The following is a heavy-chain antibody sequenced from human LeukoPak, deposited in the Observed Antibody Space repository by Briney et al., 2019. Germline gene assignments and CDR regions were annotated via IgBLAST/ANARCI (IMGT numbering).Heavy chain of an antibody. J-gene: IGHJ4*02. V-gene: IGHV4-34*01. CDR3: ARGRKDSGSYYRVKEFDY. CDR2: INNSGST. D-gene: IGHD1-26*01. Sequence: SETLSLTCAVYGGSFSGYYMSWIRQPPGKGLEWIGEINNSGSTNYTPSLKSRVTISVDTSKNQFSLKLSSVTAADTAVYYCARGRKDSGSYYRVKEFDYWGQGTLVTVSS. CDR1: GGSFSGYY.